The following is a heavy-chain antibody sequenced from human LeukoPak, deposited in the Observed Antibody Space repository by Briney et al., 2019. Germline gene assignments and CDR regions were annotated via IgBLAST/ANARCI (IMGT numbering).Heavy chain of an antibody. D-gene: IGHD1-20*01. CDR2: IKQDGSEK. J-gene: IGHJ6*02. Sequence: GGSLRLSCAASGFTFSSYWMSWVRQAPGKGREWVANIKQDGSEKYYVDSVKGRFTISRDNAKNSLYLQMNSLRAEDTAVYYCARDLNWNGGYYYYYGMDVWGQGTTVTVSS. CDR1: GFTFSSYW. CDR3: ARDLNWNGGYYYYYGMDV. V-gene: IGHV3-7*01.